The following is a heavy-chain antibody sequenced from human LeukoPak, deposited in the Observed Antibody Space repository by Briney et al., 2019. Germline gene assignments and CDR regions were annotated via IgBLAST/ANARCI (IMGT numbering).Heavy chain of an antibody. CDR2: INHSGST. J-gene: IGHJ6*02. Sequence: SETLSLTCAAYGGSFSGYYWSWIRQPPGKGLEWIGEINHSGSTNYNPSLKSRVTISVDTSKNQFSLKLSSVTAADTAVYYCARDGSRVYDFWSGYYVRFYYYYYGMDVWGQGTTVTVSS. D-gene: IGHD3-3*01. CDR1: GGSFSGYY. V-gene: IGHV4-34*01. CDR3: ARDGSRVYDFWSGYYVRFYYYYYGMDV.